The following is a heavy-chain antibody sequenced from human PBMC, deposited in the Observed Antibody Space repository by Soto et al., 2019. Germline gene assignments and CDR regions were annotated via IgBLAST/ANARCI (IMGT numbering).Heavy chain of an antibody. CDR2: IYYSGST. V-gene: IGHV4-59*01. CDR3: ARAVYYYYGMDV. CDR1: GGSISSYY. J-gene: IGHJ6*02. Sequence: SETLSLTCTVSGGSISSYYWSWIRQPPGKGLEWIGYIYYSGSTNYNPSLKSRVTISVDTSKNQFSLKLSSVTAADTAVYYCARAVYYYYGMDVWGQGTTVTVSS.